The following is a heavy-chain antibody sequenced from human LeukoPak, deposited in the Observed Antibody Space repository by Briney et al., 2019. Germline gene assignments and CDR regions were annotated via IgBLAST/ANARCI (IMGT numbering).Heavy chain of an antibody. D-gene: IGHD2-15*01. V-gene: IGHV4-34*01. CDR2: INHSGST. Sequence: SETLSLTCAVYGGSFSGYYWSWIRQPPGKGLEWIGEINHSGSTNYNPSLKSRVTISVDTSKNQFSLKLSSVTAADTAVYYCARGRSGYCSGGSCSGFDPWGQGTLVAVSS. J-gene: IGHJ5*02. CDR1: GGSFSGYY. CDR3: ARGRSGYCSGGSCSGFDP.